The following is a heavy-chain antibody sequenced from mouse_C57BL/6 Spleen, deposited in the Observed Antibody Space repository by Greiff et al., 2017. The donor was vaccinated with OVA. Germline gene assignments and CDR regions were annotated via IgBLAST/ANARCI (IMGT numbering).Heavy chain of an antibody. CDR3: ARPRGSYYAMDY. J-gene: IGHJ4*01. CDR2: ISSGSSTI. CDR1: GFTFSDYG. V-gene: IGHV5-17*01. Sequence: EVKLVESGGGLVKPGGSLKLSCAASGFTFSDYGMHWVRQAPEKGLEWVAYISSGSSTIYYADTVKGRFTISRDNAKNTLFLQMTSLRSEDTAMYYCARPRGSYYAMDYWGQGTSVTVAS.